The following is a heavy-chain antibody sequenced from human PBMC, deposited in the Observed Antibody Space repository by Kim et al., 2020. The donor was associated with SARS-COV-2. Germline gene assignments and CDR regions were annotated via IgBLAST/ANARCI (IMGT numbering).Heavy chain of an antibody. J-gene: IGHJ6*02. D-gene: IGHD3-9*01. V-gene: IGHV3-30*04. CDR3: ARVRVPWLLTGHSGNYYYGMDV. Sequence: GGSLRLSCAASGFTFSSYAMHWVRQAPGKGLEWVAVISYDGSNKYYADSVKGRFTISRDNSKNTLYLQMNSLRAEDTAVYYCARVRVPWLLTGHSGNYYYGMDVWGQGTTVTVSS. CDR2: ISYDGSNK. CDR1: GFTFSSYA.